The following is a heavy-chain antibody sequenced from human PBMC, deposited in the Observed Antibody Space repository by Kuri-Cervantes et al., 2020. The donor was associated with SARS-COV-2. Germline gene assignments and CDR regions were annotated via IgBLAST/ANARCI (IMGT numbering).Heavy chain of an antibody. D-gene: IGHD2-21*02. CDR3: ARHPLSYCGGDCSSPSWYFDL. Sequence: ASVKVSCKASGGTSSSYTISWVRQAPGQGLEWMGRIIPILGIANYAQKFQGRVTITADKSTSTAYMELSSLRSEDTAVYYCARHPLSYCGGDCSSPSWYFDLWGCGTLVTVSS. V-gene: IGHV1-69*02. CDR1: GGTSSSYT. J-gene: IGHJ2*01. CDR2: IIPILGIA.